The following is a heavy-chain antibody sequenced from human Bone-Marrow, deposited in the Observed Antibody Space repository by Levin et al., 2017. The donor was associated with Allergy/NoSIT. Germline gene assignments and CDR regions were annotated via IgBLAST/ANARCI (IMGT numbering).Heavy chain of an antibody. V-gene: IGHV3-74*01. J-gene: IGHJ4*02. CDR2: INSDGSST. D-gene: IGHD2-15*01. CDR3: ARGTRIDYFDY. Sequence: PGGSLRLSCAASGFSFRSYWMLWVRQAPGKGLVWVSRINSDGSSTSYADSVKGRFTISRDNAKNTLYLQMNSLRGEDTAVYYCARGTRIDYFDYWGQGTLVTVSS. CDR1: GFSFRSYW.